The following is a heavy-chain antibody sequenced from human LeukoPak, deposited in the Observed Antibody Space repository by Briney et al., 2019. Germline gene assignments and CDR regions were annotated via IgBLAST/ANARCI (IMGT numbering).Heavy chain of an antibody. D-gene: IGHD2-2*01. Sequence: RGSLRLSCAASGFTFSSYEMNWVRQAPGKGLEWVSYISRSGRTIYCADSVKGRFTISRDNAKTSLYLQMNSLSAEDTAVYYCARYCSSTSCYRSTTADAFDIWGQGTMVTVSS. J-gene: IGHJ3*02. CDR1: GFTFSSYE. V-gene: IGHV3-48*03. CDR2: ISRSGRTI. CDR3: ARYCSSTSCYRSTTADAFDI.